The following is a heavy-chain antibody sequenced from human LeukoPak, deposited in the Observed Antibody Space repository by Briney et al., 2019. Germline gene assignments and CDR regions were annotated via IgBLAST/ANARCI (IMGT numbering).Heavy chain of an antibody. D-gene: IGHD6-6*01. J-gene: IGHJ5*02. CDR2: INHSGST. CDR3: ARGKEYSSSARRYNWFDP. CDR1: GGSFSGYY. V-gene: IGHV4-34*01. Sequence: SETLSLTCAVYGGSFSGYYWSWIRQPPGKGLEWIGEINHSGSTNYNPSLKSRVTISVDTSKNQFFLKLSSVTAADTAVYYCARGKEYSSSARRYNWFDPWGQGTLVTVSS.